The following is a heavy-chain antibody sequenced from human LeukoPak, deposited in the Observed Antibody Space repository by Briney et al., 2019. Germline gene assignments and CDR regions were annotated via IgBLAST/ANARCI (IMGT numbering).Heavy chain of an antibody. D-gene: IGHD7-27*01. V-gene: IGHV1-2*02. J-gene: IGHJ3*02. CDR3: ARDMTGDDAFDI. CDR1: GYTFIGYY. CDR2: INPNSGGT. Sequence: GASVKVSCKASGYTFIGYYIHWVRQAPGQGLEWMGWINPNSGGTNYAQKFQGRVIMTRDTSISTAYMELSRLRYDDTAVYYCARDMTGDDAFDIWGQGTWVTVSS.